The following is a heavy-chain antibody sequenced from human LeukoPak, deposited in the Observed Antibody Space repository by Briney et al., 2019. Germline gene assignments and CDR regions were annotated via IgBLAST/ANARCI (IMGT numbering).Heavy chain of an antibody. J-gene: IGHJ4*02. CDR3: AKDWHGYGDPLNY. Sequence: GGSLRLSCAASGFTFSSYAMSWVRQAPGKGLEWVSAISGSGGSTYYADSVKGRFTISRDNSKNTLYLQMDSLRGEDTAVYYCAKDWHGYGDPLNYWGQGTLVTVSS. V-gene: IGHV3-23*01. CDR2: ISGSGGST. D-gene: IGHD4-17*01. CDR1: GFTFSSYA.